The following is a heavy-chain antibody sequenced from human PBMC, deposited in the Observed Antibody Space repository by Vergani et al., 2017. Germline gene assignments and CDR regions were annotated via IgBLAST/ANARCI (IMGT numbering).Heavy chain of an antibody. J-gene: IGHJ3*01. CDR1: RYTFRNSR. Sequence: QVQLVQSGAEVKKPGASVKVSCKASRYTFRNSRITWVRQDSGQGLEWLGWISPYNGHTKYAQKLQDRVTMITDTSTTTAYIEVSGLRPADTAVYYCARGIKHFESNDYYGDAFDLWGQGTFVSVSS. CDR3: ARGIKHFESNDYYGDAFDL. CDR2: ISPYNGHT. D-gene: IGHD3-22*01. V-gene: IGHV1-18*01.